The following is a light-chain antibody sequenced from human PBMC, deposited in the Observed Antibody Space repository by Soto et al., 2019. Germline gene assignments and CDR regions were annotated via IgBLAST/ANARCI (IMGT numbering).Light chain of an antibody. CDR2: GGS. CDR1: QSVSSNH. Sequence: DIVLTQSPGTLSLYPGERATLSCRASQSVSSNHLAWYQQKPGQASRLLIYGGSTRATGIPVRFSGSGSETEFTLTISRLEPEDFAVYYCQQYGISPRTFGQGTKVDIK. V-gene: IGKV3-20*01. CDR3: QQYGISPRT. J-gene: IGKJ1*01.